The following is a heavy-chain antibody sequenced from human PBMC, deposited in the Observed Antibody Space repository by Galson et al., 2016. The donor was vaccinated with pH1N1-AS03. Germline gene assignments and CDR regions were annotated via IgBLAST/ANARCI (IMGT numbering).Heavy chain of an antibody. Sequence: LRLSCAASGFTFSDYDMSWIRQAPGRGLEWVSSISSSSSPIYYADSVKGRFTTSRDNAKNSVYLQMNSLRAEDTAVYYCARVSGGSRLLIFDFWGQGTLVTVSS. CDR2: ISSSSSPI. D-gene: IGHD3-10*02. CDR3: ARVSGGSRLLIFDF. CDR1: GFTFSDYD. J-gene: IGHJ4*02. V-gene: IGHV3-11*04.